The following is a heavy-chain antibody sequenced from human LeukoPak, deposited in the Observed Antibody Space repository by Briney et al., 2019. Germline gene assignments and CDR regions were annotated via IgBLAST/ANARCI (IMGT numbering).Heavy chain of an antibody. CDR1: GGSISSHY. V-gene: IGHV4-59*08. Sequence: PETLSLTCTVSGGSISSHYWSWVRQPPGKGLEWAGSVYYTGSTNYNPSLRSRVTISIGTSKNLFSLKLTSVTAEDTAIYYCTSSDFDSHAMDVWGQGTTVIVSS. CDR2: VYYTGST. J-gene: IGHJ6*02. CDR3: TSSDFDSHAMDV. D-gene: IGHD3/OR15-3a*01.